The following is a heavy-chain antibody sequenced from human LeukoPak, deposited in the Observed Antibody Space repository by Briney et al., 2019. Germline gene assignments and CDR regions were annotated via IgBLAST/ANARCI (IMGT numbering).Heavy chain of an antibody. Sequence: SETLSLTCTVSGGSISSYHWSWRRHPPGKGVERIRDMYYSGSANSTPPLNRPVPISVDTSKNQCSLKLSSLTAADTAVYYCARRSLYGSGSYWMKGYYGMDVWGKRTTVTVSS. J-gene: IGHJ6*04. V-gene: IGHV4-59*01. CDR3: ARRSLYGSGSYWMKGYYGMDV. CDR1: GGSISSYH. CDR2: MYYSGSA. D-gene: IGHD3-10*01.